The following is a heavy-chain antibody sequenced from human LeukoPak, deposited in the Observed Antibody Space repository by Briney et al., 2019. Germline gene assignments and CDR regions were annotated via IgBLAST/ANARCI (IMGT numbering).Heavy chain of an antibody. V-gene: IGHV1-69*04. CDR2: IIPILGIA. J-gene: IGHJ4*02. CDR3: ARDYNIAALDY. D-gene: IGHD6-13*01. Sequence: SVKVSCKASGGTFSSYAISWVRQAPGQGLEWMGKIIPILGIANYPQKFQGRVTITADKSTSTAYMELSSLRSEDTAVYYCARDYNIAALDYWGQGTLVTVSS. CDR1: GGTFSSYA.